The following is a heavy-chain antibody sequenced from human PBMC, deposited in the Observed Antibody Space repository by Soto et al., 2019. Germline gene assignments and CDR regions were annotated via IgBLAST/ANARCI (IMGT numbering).Heavy chain of an antibody. CDR3: ARARITMVREVIKYNMDV. V-gene: IGHV4-59*02. Sequence: PSETLSLTCAVYGGSVNGYYWNWIRQPPGKGLEWIGYIYNSGSTHSNPSLQSRVTISVDTSKNQFSLKLSSVTAADTGIYYCARARITMVREVIKYNMDVWGQGTTVTVSS. CDR2: IYNSGST. J-gene: IGHJ6*02. D-gene: IGHD3-10*01. CDR1: GGSVNGYY.